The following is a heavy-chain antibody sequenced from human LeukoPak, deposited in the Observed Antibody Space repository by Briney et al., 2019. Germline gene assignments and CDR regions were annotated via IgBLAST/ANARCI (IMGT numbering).Heavy chain of an antibody. CDR3: ARVRHYDLNWFDP. V-gene: IGHV1-69*13. D-gene: IGHD3-3*01. CDR1: GGTFSSYA. Sequence: SVKVSCKASGGTFSSYAISWVRQAPGQGLEWMGGIIPILGTANYAQKFQGRVTITADESTSTAYMELSSLRSEDTAVFYCARVRHYDLNWFDPWGQGTLVTVSS. CDR2: IIPILGTA. J-gene: IGHJ5*02.